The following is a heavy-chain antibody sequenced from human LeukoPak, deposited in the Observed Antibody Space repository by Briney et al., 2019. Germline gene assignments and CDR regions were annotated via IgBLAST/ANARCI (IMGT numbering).Heavy chain of an antibody. CDR2: INANNGDT. Sequence: ASVKISRKASGYTFSTYGLHWQRQAPGQRLEWLGWINANNGDTRYSQNFQDRLTITRDRSATTAYMELSSLTSEDTALYYCARDRLGREELSPPDYWGLGTLVTVSS. J-gene: IGHJ4*02. V-gene: IGHV1-3*01. CDR1: GYTFSTYG. D-gene: IGHD3-16*02. CDR3: ARDRLGREELSPPDY.